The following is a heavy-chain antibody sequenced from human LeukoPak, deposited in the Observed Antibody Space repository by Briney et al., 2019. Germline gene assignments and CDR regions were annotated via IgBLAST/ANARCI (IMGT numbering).Heavy chain of an antibody. CDR2: INPNSGGT. CDR3: ARAYGIRFLEWLPNDY. V-gene: IGHV1-2*02. CDR1: GYTFTGYF. Sequence: ASVKVSCKASGYTFTGYFVHWVRQAPGQGLEWMGWINPNSGGTNYAQKFQGRVTMTRDTSISTAYMELSRLRSDDTAVYYCARAYGIRFLEWLPNDYWGQGTLGTVSS. J-gene: IGHJ4*02. D-gene: IGHD3-3*01.